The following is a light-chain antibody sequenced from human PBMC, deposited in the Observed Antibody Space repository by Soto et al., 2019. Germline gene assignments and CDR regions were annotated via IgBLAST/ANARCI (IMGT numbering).Light chain of an antibody. CDR2: GAS. J-gene: IGKJ3*01. CDR3: QLYGCTPLRGT. Sequence: EVVLTQSPGTLSLSPGARATLSCRASQSVNDNHLAWYQQKGGQAPRLLIYGASTRATGVPERFSGSGFGTAYSLIVNRPEPDDFALHYCQLYGCTPLRGTFGPGTTVEI. V-gene: IGKV3-20*01. CDR1: QSVNDNH.